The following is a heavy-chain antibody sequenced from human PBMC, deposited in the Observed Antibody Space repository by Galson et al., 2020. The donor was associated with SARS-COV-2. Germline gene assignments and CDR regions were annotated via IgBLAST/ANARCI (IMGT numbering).Heavy chain of an antibody. CDR2: LRHDGTSN. Sequence: GGSLRLSCAASGFSFSNYGMSWVRQAPGKGLEWVAFLRHDGTSNHYADSVKGRFTISRDNSKNTLYLQMNSLRPEDTAVYYCAKGPFSLDYWGQGTLVTVAS. V-gene: IGHV3-30*02. CDR3: AKGPFSLDY. J-gene: IGHJ4*02. CDR1: GFSFSNYG.